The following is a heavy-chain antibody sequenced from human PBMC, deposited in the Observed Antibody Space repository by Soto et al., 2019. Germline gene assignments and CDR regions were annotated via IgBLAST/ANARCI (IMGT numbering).Heavy chain of an antibody. CDR1: GGSLTSNSYY. J-gene: IGHJ4*02. Sequence: SETLSLTCTVSGGSLTSNSYYWGWIRQSPGKGLEWIGSFYYSQSTYFNPSLKSRVTISVETSKNQYSLKLSAVTVADTAVYYCARRSTVTYDYWGQGILVTVSS. CDR3: ARRSTVTYDY. CDR2: FYYSQST. D-gene: IGHD4-17*01. V-gene: IGHV4-39*01.